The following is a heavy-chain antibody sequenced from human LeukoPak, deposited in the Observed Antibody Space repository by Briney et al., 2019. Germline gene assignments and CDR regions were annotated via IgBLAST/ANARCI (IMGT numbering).Heavy chain of an antibody. V-gene: IGHV3-15*01. CDR3: SAYRWQYDSSGYDY. J-gene: IGHJ4*02. Sequence: KSGGSLRLSCAASGFTFSKARMSWVRQATGKGLDWLGRIKSNADGVTTDYAAPVQGRITISRDDSQHTLYLQLDSLKDEDTAVYYCSAYRWQYDSSGYDYWGQGTLVAVSS. CDR1: GFTFSKAR. CDR2: IKSNADGVTT. D-gene: IGHD3-22*01.